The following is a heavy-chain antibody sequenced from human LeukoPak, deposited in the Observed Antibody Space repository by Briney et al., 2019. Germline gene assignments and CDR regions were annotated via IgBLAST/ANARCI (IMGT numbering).Heavy chain of an antibody. Sequence: GASVKVSCKASGYTFTSYDINWVRQATGQGLEWMGWINPNSGGTNYAQKFQGRVTMTRDTSISTAYMELSRLRSDDTAVYYCARDYDILTGYYAFDYWGQGTLVTVSS. V-gene: IGHV1-2*02. D-gene: IGHD3-9*01. CDR2: INPNSGGT. CDR3: ARDYDILTGYYAFDY. CDR1: GYTFTSYD. J-gene: IGHJ4*02.